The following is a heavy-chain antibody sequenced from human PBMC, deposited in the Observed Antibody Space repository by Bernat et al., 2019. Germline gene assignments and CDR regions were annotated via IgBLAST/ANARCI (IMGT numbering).Heavy chain of an antibody. CDR2: IRGGGTRT. V-gene: IGHV3-23*01. Sequence: EVQLLESGGGLDQPGGSLKLSCAASGFTFSAYAMRWVRQAPGKGLEWVAGIRGGGTRTYFGDSVKGRFTISRDNSKNTLYLQMNSLRAEDTAVYYCARESARDCSGGSCYAVDYWGQGTLVTVSS. CDR1: GFTFSAYA. D-gene: IGHD2-15*01. CDR3: ARESARDCSGGSCYAVDY. J-gene: IGHJ4*02.